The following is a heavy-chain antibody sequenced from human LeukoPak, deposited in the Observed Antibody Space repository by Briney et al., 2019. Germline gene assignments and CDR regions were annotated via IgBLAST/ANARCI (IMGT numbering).Heavy chain of an antibody. J-gene: IGHJ6*03. CDR2: IYYSGST. Sequence: KPSETLSLTCTVSGGSISSSSYYWGWIRQPPGKGLEWIGSIYYSGSTYYNPSLKSRVTISVDTSKNQFSLKLSSVTAADTAVYYCARGPGYSYGYEHYYYMDVWGKGTTVTVSS. V-gene: IGHV4-39*07. D-gene: IGHD5-18*01. CDR3: ARGPGYSYGYEHYYYMDV. CDR1: GGSISSSSYY.